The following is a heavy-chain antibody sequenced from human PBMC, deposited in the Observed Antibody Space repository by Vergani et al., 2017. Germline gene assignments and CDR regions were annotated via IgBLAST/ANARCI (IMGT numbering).Heavy chain of an antibody. J-gene: IGHJ6*03. CDR2: IIPIFGTA. CDR3: ARTDGGNSYYYYYYYKDV. V-gene: IGHV1-69*01. CDR1: GGTFSSYA. Sequence: QVQLVQSGAEVKKPGSSVKVSCKASGGTFSSYAISWVRQAPGQGLEWMGGIIPIFGTANYAQKFQGRVTITADESTSTAYMELSSLRSEDTAVYYCARTDGGNSYYYYYYYKDVWGKGTTVIVSS. D-gene: IGHD4-23*01.